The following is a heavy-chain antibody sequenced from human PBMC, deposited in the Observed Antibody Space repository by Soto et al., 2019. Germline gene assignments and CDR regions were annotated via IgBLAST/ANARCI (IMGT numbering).Heavy chain of an antibody. J-gene: IGHJ4*02. CDR3: AKDRSPGATTWNVY. V-gene: IGHV3-23*01. D-gene: IGHD1-26*01. CDR2: IGGTGVAK. Sequence: DVHLLESGGALVQPGGSLRLSCVASGFTFSSSAMNWVRQAPGKGLEWVSTIGGTGVAKYYADSVKGRFTISRDNSNNTVFLQMNSLRAEDAAVYFCAKDRSPGATTWNVYWGQGTLVTVSS. CDR1: GFTFSSSA.